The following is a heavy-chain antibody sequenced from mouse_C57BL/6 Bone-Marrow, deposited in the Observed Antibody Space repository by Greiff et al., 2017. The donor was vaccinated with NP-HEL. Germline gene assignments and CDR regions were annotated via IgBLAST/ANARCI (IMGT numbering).Heavy chain of an antibody. V-gene: IGHV1-64*01. CDR1: GYTFTSYW. J-gene: IGHJ2*01. CDR2: IHPNSGST. Sequence: VQLQQPGAELVKPGASVKLSCKASGYTFTSYWMHWVKQRPGQGLEWIGMIHPNSGSTNYNEKFKSKATLTVDKSSSTAYMQLSSLTSEDSAVYYCARPGAYYGSPYYFDYWGQGTTLTVSS. D-gene: IGHD1-1*01. CDR3: ARPGAYYGSPYYFDY.